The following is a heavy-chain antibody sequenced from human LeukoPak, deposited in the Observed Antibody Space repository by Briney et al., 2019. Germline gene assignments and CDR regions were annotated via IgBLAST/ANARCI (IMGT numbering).Heavy chain of an antibody. CDR1: GGFISSYY. V-gene: IGHV4-59*01. J-gene: IGHJ4*02. CDR2: IYYSGST. CDR3: ARDRNTFDY. Sequence: SETLSLTCTVSGGFISSYYWSWIRQPPGKGLEWIGYIYYSGSTNYNPSLKSRVTISVDTSKNQFSLKLSSVTAADTAVYYCARDRNTFDYWGQGTLVTVSS.